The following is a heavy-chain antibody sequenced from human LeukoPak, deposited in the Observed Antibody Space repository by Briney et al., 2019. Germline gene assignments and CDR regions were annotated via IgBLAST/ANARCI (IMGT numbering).Heavy chain of an antibody. CDR3: ARGKGEYYDILTGYYATDY. Sequence: ASVKVSCKASGYTFTSYYMHWVRQAPGQGLEWMGIINPSGGSTRYAQKFQGRVTMTRDTSTSTVYMEVSSLRSEDTAVYYCARGKGEYYDILTGYYATDYWGQGTLVTVAS. CDR2: INPSGGST. D-gene: IGHD3-9*01. J-gene: IGHJ4*02. CDR1: GYTFTSYY. V-gene: IGHV1-46*01.